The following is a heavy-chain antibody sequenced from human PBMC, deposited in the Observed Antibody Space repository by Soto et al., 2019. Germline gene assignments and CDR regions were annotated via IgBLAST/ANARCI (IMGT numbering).Heavy chain of an antibody. CDR1: RLTFNSYA. CDR2: TTGHGDST. CDR3: AKDMGNQRRHGLEV. V-gene: IGHV3-23*01. D-gene: IGHD6-25*01. Sequence: EVQLLESGGGLVQPGGSLRLSCVASRLTFNSYAMTWVRQAPGKGLEWVSTTTGHGDSTYYTDSVKGRFTISRDNSKNTLYLQMTSLIAEGTAVNNFAKDMGNQRRHGLEVWGQGNTVTVSS. J-gene: IGHJ6*02.